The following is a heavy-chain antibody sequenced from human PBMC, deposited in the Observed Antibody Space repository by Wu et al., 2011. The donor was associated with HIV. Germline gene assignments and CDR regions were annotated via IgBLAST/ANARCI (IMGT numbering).Heavy chain of an antibody. CDR3: ARSGVSAEYYFYYMNV. CDR2: ILPMFGST. CDR1: GNTFSGYA. D-gene: IGHD2-2*01. J-gene: IGHJ6*03. V-gene: IGHV1-69*14. Sequence: QDQLVQSGAAVKKPGSSVKVSCKASGNTFSGYAVSWVRQAPGQGLEWMGGILPMFGSTNYARKFQGRVTITADKSATTVYMELRSLRSEDTAMYYCARSGVSAEYYFYYMNVWGKGTTVTVSS.